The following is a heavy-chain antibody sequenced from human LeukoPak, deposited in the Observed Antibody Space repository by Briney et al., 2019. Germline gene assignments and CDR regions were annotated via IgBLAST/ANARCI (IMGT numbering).Heavy chain of an antibody. V-gene: IGHV1-46*02. Sequence: ASVTVSCKASGYTFNSYYMHWVRQAPGQGLEWVGLISPTGDSTNYAQTFRGRVTMTRDTSANTVYMDLSSLRSEDTAVYYCAREASGGYFDYWGQGTLVIVSS. CDR2: ISPTGDST. J-gene: IGHJ4*02. D-gene: IGHD4-23*01. CDR3: AREASGGYFDY. CDR1: GYTFNSYY.